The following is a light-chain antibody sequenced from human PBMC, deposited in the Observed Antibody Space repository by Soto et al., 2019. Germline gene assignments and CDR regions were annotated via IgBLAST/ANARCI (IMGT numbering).Light chain of an antibody. CDR1: QSISSY. CDR2: AAS. Sequence: DIQMTQSPPSLSASVGDRVTISCRASQSISSYLNWYQQKPGKAPKLLIYAASSLQSGVPSRFSGSGSGTDFTLTISSLEPEDFALYYCQQRSNWPPEITFGQGTRLEIK. CDR3: QQRSNWPPEIT. V-gene: IGKV1-39*01. J-gene: IGKJ5*01.